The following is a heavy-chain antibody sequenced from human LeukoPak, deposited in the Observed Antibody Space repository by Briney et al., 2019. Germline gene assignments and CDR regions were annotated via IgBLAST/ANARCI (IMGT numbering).Heavy chain of an antibody. CDR2: ISAGGDRT. CDR3: AKIEYSTATQLYYFDC. D-gene: IGHD4-17*01. V-gene: IGHV3-23*01. J-gene: IGHJ4*02. Sequence: GGSLRLSCEASGFTFSSYAMSWVRQAPGKGLDWVSGISAGGDRTYYADSVKGRFTISRDNAKNTLYLQMNSLRAEDTAVYYCAKIEYSTATQLYYFDCWGQGALVTVSS. CDR1: GFTFSSYA.